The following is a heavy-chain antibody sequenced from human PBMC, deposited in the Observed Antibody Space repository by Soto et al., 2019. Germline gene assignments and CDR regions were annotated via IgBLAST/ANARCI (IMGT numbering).Heavy chain of an antibody. Sequence: GGSLRLSCAASEFTFSDYYMTWIRQAPGKGLEWVSYISSSSSTIYYADSVKGRFTISRDNAKNSLYLQMNSLRAEDTAVYYWARHPERIAQIGWFDPWGQGTLVTVSS. CDR3: ARHPERIAQIGWFDP. V-gene: IGHV3-11*04. CDR2: ISSSSSTI. D-gene: IGHD6-13*01. J-gene: IGHJ5*02. CDR1: EFTFSDYY.